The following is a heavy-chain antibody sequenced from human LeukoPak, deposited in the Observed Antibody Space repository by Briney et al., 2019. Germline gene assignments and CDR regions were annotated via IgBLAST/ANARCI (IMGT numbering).Heavy chain of an antibody. CDR1: GGSFGSYY. CDR3: AREARGVIINYYYIDV. V-gene: IGHV4-4*07. Sequence: SETLSLTCTVSGGSFGSYYWSWIRQPAGKGLEWIGQIYSSGRTNYNPSLKSRVTMSVDTSKNQFSLKLNSVTAADTVVYYCAREARGVIINYYYIDVWGKGTTVTISS. CDR2: IYSSGRT. D-gene: IGHD3-16*02. J-gene: IGHJ6*03.